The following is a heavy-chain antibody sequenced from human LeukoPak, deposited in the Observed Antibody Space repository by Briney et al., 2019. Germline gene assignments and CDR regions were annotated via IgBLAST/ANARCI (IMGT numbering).Heavy chain of an antibody. J-gene: IGHJ4*02. CDR2: INWSGGRT. V-gene: IGHV3-20*04. CDR1: GFTFSNYD. D-gene: IGHD1/OR15-1a*01. Sequence: GGSLRLSCAASGFTFSNYDMIWVRQAPGKGLEWVSGINWSGGRTGYGDSLKGRFTISRDNAKNTLYLQMNSLRAEDTALYYCARDLTRTDNWGQGTLVTVSS. CDR3: ARDLTRTDN.